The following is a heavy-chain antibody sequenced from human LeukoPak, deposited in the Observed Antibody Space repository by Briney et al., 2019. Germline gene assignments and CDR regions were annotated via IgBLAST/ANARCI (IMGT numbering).Heavy chain of an antibody. J-gene: IGHJ4*02. CDR1: GGSISSGDYY. Sequence: SQTLSLTCTVSGGSISSGDYYWSWIRQPPGKGLEWIGYIYYSGSTYYNPSLKSRVTISVDTPKNQFSLKLSSVTAADTAVYYCARRNYYGSGGCFDYWGQGTLVTVSS. D-gene: IGHD3-10*01. CDR2: IYYSGST. CDR3: ARRNYYGSGGCFDY. V-gene: IGHV4-30-4*01.